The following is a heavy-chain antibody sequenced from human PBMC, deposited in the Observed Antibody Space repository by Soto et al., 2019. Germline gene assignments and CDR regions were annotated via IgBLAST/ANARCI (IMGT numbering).Heavy chain of an antibody. J-gene: IGHJ4*02. D-gene: IGHD4-4*01. CDR3: ARGRSVSNQDDLEY. CDR1: GFTLSSYS. V-gene: IGHV3-30-3*01. CDR2: MSYDGSSK. Sequence: QVQLVESGGGVVQPGRSLRLSCAASGFTLSSYSMHWVRQAPGKGLDWVAAMSYDGSSKYFADSVKGRFTISRDNSKNTLSLQMNSLGAEDSAVYYCARGRSVSNQDDLEYWGQGTLVTVSS.